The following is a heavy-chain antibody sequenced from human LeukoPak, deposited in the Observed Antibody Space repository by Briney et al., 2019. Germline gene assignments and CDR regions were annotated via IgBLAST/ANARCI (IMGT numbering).Heavy chain of an antibody. CDR1: GFTFSSYV. CDR3: AKGWELLRSY. J-gene: IGHJ4*02. V-gene: IGHV3-23*01. CDR2: ISGSGGST. D-gene: IGHD1-26*01. Sequence: PGGSLRLSCAASGFTFSSYVMSWVRQAPGKGLEWVSAISGSGGSTYYADSVKGRFTVSRDNSKNTLYLQMNSLRAEDTAVYYCAKGWELLRSYWGQGTLVTVSS.